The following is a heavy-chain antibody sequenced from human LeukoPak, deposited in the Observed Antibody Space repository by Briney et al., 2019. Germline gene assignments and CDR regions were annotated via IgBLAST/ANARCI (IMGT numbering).Heavy chain of an antibody. CDR3: ARAHIAAAGTPYFDY. Sequence: PSETLSLTCTVSGGSISSSSYYWGWIRQPPGKGLEWIGSIYYSGSTYYNPSLKSRVTISVDTSKNQFSLKLSSVTAADTAVYYCARAHIAAAGTPYFDYWGQGTLVTVSS. CDR2: IYYSGST. V-gene: IGHV4-39*07. J-gene: IGHJ4*02. D-gene: IGHD6-13*01. CDR1: GGSISSSSYY.